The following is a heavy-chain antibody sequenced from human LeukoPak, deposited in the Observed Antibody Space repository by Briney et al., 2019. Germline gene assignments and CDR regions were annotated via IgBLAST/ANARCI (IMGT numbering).Heavy chain of an antibody. Sequence: GGSLRLSCAASGFTFNNYGMHWVRQAPGKGLEWVAVIWFDGSDTRYADSVKGRFTISRDDSKNTVYLQMNSLRAEDTAVYYCARQYYYDTSGYDAFDIWGQGTMVTVSS. CDR2: IWFDGSDT. D-gene: IGHD3-22*01. CDR3: ARQYYYDTSGYDAFDI. CDR1: GFTFNNYG. V-gene: IGHV3-33*01. J-gene: IGHJ3*02.